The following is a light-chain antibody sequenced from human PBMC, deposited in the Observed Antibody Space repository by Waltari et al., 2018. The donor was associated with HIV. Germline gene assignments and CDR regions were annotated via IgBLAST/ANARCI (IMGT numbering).Light chain of an antibody. J-gene: IGKJ4*01. Sequence: EIVLTQSPATLSLSTGDRATLSCTASENINNYLAWYQQKPGQPPRLVLYDASNRAPGVPDRFSGGGSETHFALTISSLEPEDFAVYYCQQRRNWPLTFGGGTKVEMK. CDR1: ENINNY. CDR2: DAS. CDR3: QQRRNWPLT. V-gene: IGKV3-11*01.